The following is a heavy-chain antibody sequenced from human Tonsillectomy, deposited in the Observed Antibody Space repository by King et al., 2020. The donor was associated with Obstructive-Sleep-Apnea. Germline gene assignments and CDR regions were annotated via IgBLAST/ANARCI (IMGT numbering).Heavy chain of an antibody. Sequence: QLQESGPGLVKPSQTLSVTCTVSGGSISTGGYYWSWIRQHPGKGLEWLGYISYSGSTYYNPSLKSRVTISVDTSNNQFSLKLNSVTAADTAVYYCARGVAWGAGGRPLWGQGALVTVSS. J-gene: IGHJ4*02. CDR1: GGSISTGGYY. V-gene: IGHV4-31*03. CDR2: ISYSGST. D-gene: IGHD3-10*01. CDR3: ARGVAWGAGGRPL.